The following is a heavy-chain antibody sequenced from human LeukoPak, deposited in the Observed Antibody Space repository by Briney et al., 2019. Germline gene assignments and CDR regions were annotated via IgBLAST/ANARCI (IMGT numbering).Heavy chain of an antibody. Sequence: ASVKVSCKASGYTFTSYGISWVRQAPGQGLEWMGWINAGNGNTKYSQKFQGRVTITRDTSASTAYMELSSLRSEDTAVYYCARVPAGAYYDFWSGPLGFDYWGQGTLVTVSS. CDR3: ARVPAGAYYDFWSGPLGFDY. CDR2: INAGNGNT. CDR1: GYTFTSYG. V-gene: IGHV1-3*01. D-gene: IGHD3-3*01. J-gene: IGHJ4*02.